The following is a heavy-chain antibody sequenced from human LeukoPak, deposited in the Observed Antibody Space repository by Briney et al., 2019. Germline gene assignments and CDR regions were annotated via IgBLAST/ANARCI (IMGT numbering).Heavy chain of an antibody. CDR2: IYYSGST. CDR3: AVLQAYGDYYFDY. CDR1: GGSISSSSYY. V-gene: IGHV4-39*07. D-gene: IGHD4-17*01. J-gene: IGHJ4*02. Sequence: SETLSLTCTVSGGSISSSSYYWGWIRQPPGKGLEWIGSIYYSGSTYYNPSLKSRVTISVDTSKNQFSLKLSSVTAADMAVYYCAVLQAYGDYYFDYWGQGTLVTVSS.